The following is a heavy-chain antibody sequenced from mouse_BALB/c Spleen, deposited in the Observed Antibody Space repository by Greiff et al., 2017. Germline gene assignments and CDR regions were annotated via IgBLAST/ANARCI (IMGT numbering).Heavy chain of an antibody. D-gene: IGHD4-1*01. CDR1: GYTFTSYW. Sequence: QVQLKQSGAELAKPGASVKMSCKASGYTFTSYWMHWVKQRPGQGLEWIGYINPSTGYTEYNQKFKDKATLTADKSSSTAYMQLSSLTSEDSAVYYCALTGFAYWGQGTLVTVSA. J-gene: IGHJ3*01. CDR2: INPSTGYT. V-gene: IGHV1-7*01. CDR3: ALTGFAY.